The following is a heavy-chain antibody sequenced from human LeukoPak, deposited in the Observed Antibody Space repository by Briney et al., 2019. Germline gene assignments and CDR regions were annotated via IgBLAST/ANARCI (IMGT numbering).Heavy chain of an antibody. J-gene: IGHJ4*02. CDR2: INSDGSST. CDR1: GFNFSSYW. Sequence: PGGSLRLSCAASGFNFSSYWMHWVRQAPGKGLVWVSRINSDGSSTSYADSVKGQFTISRDNAKNTLYLQMNSLRAEDTAVYYCASRRGSGSLFDYWGQGTLVTVSS. D-gene: IGHD3-10*01. CDR3: ASRRGSGSLFDY. V-gene: IGHV3-74*01.